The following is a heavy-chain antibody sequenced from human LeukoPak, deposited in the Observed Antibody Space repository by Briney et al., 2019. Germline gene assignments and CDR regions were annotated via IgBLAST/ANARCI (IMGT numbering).Heavy chain of an antibody. CDR2: IYPNSGGT. CDR3: GRSEQFPYYMDV. J-gene: IGHJ6*03. Sequence: GASVNVSCKASAYTFTGYYMHWVRQAPGQALEWMGWIYPNSGGTNYAQKLQGRVTMTSDTSISTAHMELSSVRSDDTAVYYCGRSEQFPYYMDVWGKGTTVTVS. D-gene: IGHD6-19*01. CDR1: AYTFTGYY. V-gene: IGHV1-2*02.